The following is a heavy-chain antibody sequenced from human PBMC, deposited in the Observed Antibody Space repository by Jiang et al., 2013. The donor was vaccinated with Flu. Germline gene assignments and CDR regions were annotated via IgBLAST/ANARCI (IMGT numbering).Heavy chain of an antibody. Sequence: RQAPGQGLEWMGRIIPILGIANYAQKFQGRVTITADKSTSTAYMELSSLRSEDTAVYYCARVVDDSSGYYLYYFDYWGQGTLVTVSS. CDR3: ARVVDDSSGYYLYYFDY. D-gene: IGHD3-22*01. J-gene: IGHJ4*02. CDR2: IIPILGIA. V-gene: IGHV1-69*04.